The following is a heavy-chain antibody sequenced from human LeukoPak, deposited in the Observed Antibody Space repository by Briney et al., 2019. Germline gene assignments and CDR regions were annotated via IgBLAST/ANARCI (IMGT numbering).Heavy chain of an antibody. CDR1: GFTFSRYS. Sequence: GGSXRLSCAASGFTFSRYSXXXXXQAPGXXXXXXXXXXXXXTIIXXXDSVKGRXXXXXDNAKDSLSLQMNSLRAEDTAIYYXXRDCFDSSDYPQTYYYYYMDVWGKGITVTVSS. CDR3: XRDCFDSSDYPQTYYYYYMDV. J-gene: IGHJ6*03. V-gene: IGHV3-48*04. D-gene: IGHD3-22*01. CDR2: XXXXXTII.